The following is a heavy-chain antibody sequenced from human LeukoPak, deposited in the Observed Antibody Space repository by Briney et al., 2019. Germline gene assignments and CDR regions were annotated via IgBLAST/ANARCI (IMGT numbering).Heavy chain of an antibody. CDR2: IYYSGST. V-gene: IGHV4-39*01. CDR1: GGSISSTGYC. CDR3: AKAGVRYFDSSGLYAFDS. Sequence: RPSETLSLTCAVSGGSISSTGYCWAWIRQPPGKGLEWIGTIYYSGSTYHNTSLKSRITMSVDTSRNQFSLKLSSVDAADTAVYYCAKAGVRYFDSSGLYAFDSWGQGTTVTVSS. J-gene: IGHJ3*01. D-gene: IGHD3-22*01.